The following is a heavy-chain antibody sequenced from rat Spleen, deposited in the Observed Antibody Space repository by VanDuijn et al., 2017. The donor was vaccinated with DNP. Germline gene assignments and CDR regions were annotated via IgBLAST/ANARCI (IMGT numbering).Heavy chain of an antibody. J-gene: IGHJ3*01. CDR1: GFTFSDYY. CDR2: VTSSGGTT. CDR3: ATHSFTSGITTAFGS. D-gene: IGHD1-11*01. V-gene: IGHV5S11*01. Sequence: EVQLVESGGGLVQPGRSLKLSCAASGFTFSDYYMAWVRQAPTKGLEWVASVTSSGGTTYYRDSVKGRFTISRDNAKSTLYLQMDSLRSEETATYFCATHSFTSGITTAFGSWGQGTLVTVSS.